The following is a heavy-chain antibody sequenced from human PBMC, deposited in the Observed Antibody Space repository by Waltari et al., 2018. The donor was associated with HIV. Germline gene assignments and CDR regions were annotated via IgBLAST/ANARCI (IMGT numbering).Heavy chain of an antibody. CDR3: ARHEQYYYDSSGYYGWFDP. J-gene: IGHJ5*02. Sequence: EVQLVQSGAEVKKPGESLKISCKGSGYSFTSYWIGWVRQMPGKGLEWMGIICAGDADTRYSPSFQCQVTISADKSISTAYRQWSSLKASDTAMYYCARHEQYYYDSSGYYGWFDPWGQGTLVTVSS. V-gene: IGHV5-51*01. CDR2: ICAGDADT. CDR1: GYSFTSYW. D-gene: IGHD3-22*01.